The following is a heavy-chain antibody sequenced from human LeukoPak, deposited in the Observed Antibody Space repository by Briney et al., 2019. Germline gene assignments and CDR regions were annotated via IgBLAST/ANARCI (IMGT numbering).Heavy chain of an antibody. CDR2: ISAYNGNT. Sequence: ASVKVSCKASGYTFTSYGISWVRQAPGQGLEWMGWISAYNGNTNYAQKLQGRVTMTTDTSTSTAYMELRSLRSDDTAVYYCARDSLNRFRVAVAGTTSDYWGQGTLVTVSS. D-gene: IGHD6-19*01. J-gene: IGHJ4*02. CDR3: ARDSLNRFRVAVAGTTSDY. V-gene: IGHV1-18*01. CDR1: GYTFTSYG.